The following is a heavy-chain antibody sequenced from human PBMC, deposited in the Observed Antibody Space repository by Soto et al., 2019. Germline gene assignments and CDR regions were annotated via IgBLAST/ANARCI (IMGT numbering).Heavy chain of an antibody. CDR1: GFTFSDHY. Sequence: GGSLRLSCAASGFTFSDHYMDWVRQAPGKGLEWVGRTRNKANSYTTEYAASVKGRFTISRDDSKNSLYLQMNSLKTEDTAVYYCARELYSGYDRMGYYYYYMDVWGKGTTVTVSS. CDR2: TRNKANSYTT. V-gene: IGHV3-72*01. D-gene: IGHD5-12*01. CDR3: ARELYSGYDRMGYYYYYMDV. J-gene: IGHJ6*03.